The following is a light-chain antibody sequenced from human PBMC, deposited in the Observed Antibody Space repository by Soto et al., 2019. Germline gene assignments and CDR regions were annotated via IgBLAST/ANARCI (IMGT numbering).Light chain of an antibody. Sequence: EIVLTQSPGTLSLSPGERATLSCMASQSVSSNLAWYQQKPGQAPRLLIYGASTRATGIPARFSGSGSGTDFTLTISCLQSEDFATYYCQQYYSYPTWTFGQGTKVDIK. CDR2: GAS. V-gene: IGKV3-15*01. J-gene: IGKJ1*01. CDR1: QSVSSN. CDR3: QQYYSYPTWT.